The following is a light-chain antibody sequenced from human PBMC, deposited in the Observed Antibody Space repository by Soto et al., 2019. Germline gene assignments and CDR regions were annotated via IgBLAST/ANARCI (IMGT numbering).Light chain of an antibody. CDR1: SSDVGGYNY. V-gene: IGLV2-8*01. CDR2: DVI. CDR3: CSYAGRSTWDVV. J-gene: IGLJ2*01. Sequence: QSVLTQPPSASGSPGQSVTISCTGTSSDVGGYNYVSWYQQHPGKAPKLMIYDVIKRPSGVPDRFSGSKSGNTASLTVSGLQAEDEADYYCCSYAGRSTWDVVFGGGTKLTVL.